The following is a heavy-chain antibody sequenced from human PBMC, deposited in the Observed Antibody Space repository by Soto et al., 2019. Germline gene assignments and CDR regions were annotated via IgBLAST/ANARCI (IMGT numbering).Heavy chain of an antibody. D-gene: IGHD3-3*01. CDR3: ARGRANYDFWSGSSPSNY. CDR1: GYTFTSYY. CDR2: INPSGGST. V-gene: IGHV1-46*03. J-gene: IGHJ4*02. Sequence: ASVKVSCKASGYTFTSYYMHWVRQAPGQGLEWMGIINPSGGSTSYSQKFQGRVTMTRDTSTSTVYMELSSLRSEDTAVYYCARGRANYDFWSGSSPSNYWGQGTLVTVS.